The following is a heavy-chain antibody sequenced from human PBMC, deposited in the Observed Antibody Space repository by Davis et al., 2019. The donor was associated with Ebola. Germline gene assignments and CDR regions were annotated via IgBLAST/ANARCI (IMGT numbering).Heavy chain of an antibody. CDR2: TYYRSKWYN. Sequence: PSETLSLTCALSGDSVSGKSGAWNWIRQSPSSGLEWLGRTYYRSKWYNDYAVSVESRIIINSDTSKNQFSLHLNSVAPEDTAVYYCARVKVSTPNYYYMDVWGQGTTVTVSS. CDR3: ARVKVSTPNYYYMDV. D-gene: IGHD5/OR15-5a*01. V-gene: IGHV6-1*01. J-gene: IGHJ6*02. CDR1: GDSVSGKSGA.